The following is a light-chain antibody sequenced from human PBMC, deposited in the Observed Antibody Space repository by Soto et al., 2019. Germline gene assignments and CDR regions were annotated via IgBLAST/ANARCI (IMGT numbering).Light chain of an antibody. CDR1: QSVSSS. CDR3: QQYNNWPPWT. Sequence: EIVMTQSPATLSVSPGERATVSCRASQSVSSSLAWYQQKPGQAPRLLIYGASTRATGIPARFSGSGSETEFTLTISSLRSEDFAVYYCQQYNNWPPWTFGQGTKVEIK. V-gene: IGKV3-15*01. CDR2: GAS. J-gene: IGKJ1*01.